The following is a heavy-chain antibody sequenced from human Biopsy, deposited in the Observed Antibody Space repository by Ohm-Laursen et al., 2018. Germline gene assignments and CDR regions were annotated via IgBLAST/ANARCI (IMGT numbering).Heavy chain of an antibody. J-gene: IGHJ4*02. CDR2: IYDRGST. V-gene: IGHV4-59*01. CDR3: ARGMRSSGWPYFDS. D-gene: IGHD6-19*01. Sequence: SQTLSLTCTGSGDSISSYYWTWIRQPPGQGLEYIGYIYDRGSTSNYNPSLESRVTMSVDMPKNQFSLKLSSVTAADTAIYYCARGMRSSGWPYFDSWGQGTLVTVSS. CDR1: GDSISSYY.